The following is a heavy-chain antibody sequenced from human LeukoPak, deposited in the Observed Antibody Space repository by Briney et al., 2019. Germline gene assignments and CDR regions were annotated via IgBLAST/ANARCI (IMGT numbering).Heavy chain of an antibody. J-gene: IGHJ4*02. V-gene: IGHV3-30*04. D-gene: IGHD2-15*01. CDR3: ARGVAHDY. Sequence: GGSLRLSCAASGFTFSSYAIHWVRQAPGKGLEWVAVISYDGSNKYYADSVKGRFTISRDNSKNTLYLQMNSLRAEDTAVYYCARGVAHDYWGQGTLVTVSS. CDR1: GFTFSSYA. CDR2: ISYDGSNK.